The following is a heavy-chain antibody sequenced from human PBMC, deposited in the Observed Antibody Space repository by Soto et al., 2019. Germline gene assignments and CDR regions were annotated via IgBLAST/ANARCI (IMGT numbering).Heavy chain of an antibody. J-gene: IGHJ6*02. Sequence: GGSLRLSCAASGFTFDDYTMHWVRQAPGKGLEWVSLISWDGGSTYYADSVKSRFTISRDNSKNSLYLQMNSLRTEDTALYYCAKDDRIAAAGSHYYGMDVWGQGTTVTVSS. CDR2: ISWDGGST. CDR1: GFTFDDYT. D-gene: IGHD6-13*01. V-gene: IGHV3-43*01. CDR3: AKDDRIAAAGSHYYGMDV.